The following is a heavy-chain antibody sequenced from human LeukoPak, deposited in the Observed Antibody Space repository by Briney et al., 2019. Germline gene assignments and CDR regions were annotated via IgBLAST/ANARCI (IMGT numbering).Heavy chain of an antibody. CDR3: AKRRYSSGWSTDAFDI. CDR1: GFTFSSYW. D-gene: IGHD6-19*01. J-gene: IGHJ3*02. CDR2: ISGSGGST. V-gene: IGHV3-23*01. Sequence: GGSLRLSCAASGFTFSSYWMSWVRQAPGKGLEWVSTISGSGGSTYYADSVKGRFTISRDNSKNMLYLQMNSLRAEDTAIYYCAKRRYSSGWSTDAFDIWGQGTMVTVSS.